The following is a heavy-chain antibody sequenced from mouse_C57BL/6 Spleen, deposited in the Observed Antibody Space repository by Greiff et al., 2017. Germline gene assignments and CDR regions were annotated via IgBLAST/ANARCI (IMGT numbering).Heavy chain of an antibody. CDR1: GYTFTDYN. CDR2: INPNNGGT. V-gene: IGHV1-22*01. D-gene: IGHD1-1*01. Sequence: VQLQQSGPELVKPGASVTMSCKASGYTFTDYNMHWVKQSHGKSLEWIGYINPNNGGTSYNQKFKGKATLTVNKSSSTAYMELRSLTSEDSAVYYCARVYYYGRGAMDYWGQGTSVTVSS. J-gene: IGHJ4*01. CDR3: ARVYYYGRGAMDY.